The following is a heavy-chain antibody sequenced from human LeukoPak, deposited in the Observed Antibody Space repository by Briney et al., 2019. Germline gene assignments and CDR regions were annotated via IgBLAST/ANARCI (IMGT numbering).Heavy chain of an antibody. CDR2: IYGGGST. J-gene: IGHJ4*02. Sequence: PGGPLRLSCAASGFTVSSNYMSWVRQAPGKGLEWVSLIYGGGSTYYADSVKGRFTISRDNSKNTVYLQMNSLRAEDTAVYYCARDSDYYAFTYWGQGTLVTVSS. CDR3: ARDSDYYAFTY. V-gene: IGHV3-53*01. D-gene: IGHD1-26*01. CDR1: GFTVSSNY.